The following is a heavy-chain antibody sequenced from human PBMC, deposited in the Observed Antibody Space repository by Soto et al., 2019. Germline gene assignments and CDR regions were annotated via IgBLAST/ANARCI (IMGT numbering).Heavy chain of an antibody. V-gene: IGHV3-74*01. J-gene: IGHJ4*02. CDR1: GFAFRRHW. D-gene: IGHD1-1*01. CDR2: INDDGIST. CDR3: TRGPRPTSTGTGAI. Sequence: GGSLRLSCAASGFAFRRHWLHWVRQVPGKGPERVSRINDDGISTNYADSLKGRFTTSRDNAKNTLSLQMNALRVEDTGVYYCTRGPRPTSTGTGAIWGQGTLVTVSS.